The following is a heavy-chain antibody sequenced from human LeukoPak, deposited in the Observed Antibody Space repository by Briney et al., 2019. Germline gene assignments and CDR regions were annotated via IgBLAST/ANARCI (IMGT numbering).Heavy chain of an antibody. V-gene: IGHV3-7*01. J-gene: IGHJ3*02. CDR1: GFTFSSYA. CDR3: ARGKAFDI. Sequence: GGSLRLSCAASGFTFSSYAMSWVRQAPGKGLEWVANIKQDESEKYYVDSVKGRFTISRDNAENSLYLQLNSLRAEDTAVYYCARGKAFDIWGQGTMVTVSS. CDR2: IKQDESEK.